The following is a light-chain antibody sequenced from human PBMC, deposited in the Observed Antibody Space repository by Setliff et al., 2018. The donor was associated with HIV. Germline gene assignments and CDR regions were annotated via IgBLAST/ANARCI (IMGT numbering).Light chain of an antibody. V-gene: IGLV2-14*03. CDR3: AVWDDILNAFVV. CDR2: DVS. CDR1: SSDVGGYNY. J-gene: IGLJ1*01. Sequence: QSALTQPASMSGSPGQSITISCTGTSSDVGGYNYVSWYQQHPGKAPKLMVYDVSNRPSGVSNRFSGSKSGNTASLTISGLQAEDEADYYCAVWDDILNAFVVFGTGTKGTVL.